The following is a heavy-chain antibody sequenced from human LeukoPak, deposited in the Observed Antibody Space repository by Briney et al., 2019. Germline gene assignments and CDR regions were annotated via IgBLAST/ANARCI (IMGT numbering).Heavy chain of an antibody. CDR3: AAGATATRIYYYYGMDV. D-gene: IGHD3-3*02. CDR2: IIPIFGTS. Sequence: SVKVSCKASGGTFSSYAISWVRQAPGQGLEWMGGIIPIFGTSNYAQKFQGRVTITADKSTSTAYMELSSLRSEDTAVYYCAAGATATRIYYYYGMDVWGKGNTVTVSS. CDR1: GGTFSSYA. J-gene: IGHJ6*04. V-gene: IGHV1-69*06.